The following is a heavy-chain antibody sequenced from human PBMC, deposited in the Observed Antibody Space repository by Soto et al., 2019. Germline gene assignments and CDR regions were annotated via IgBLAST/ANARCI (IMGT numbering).Heavy chain of an antibody. D-gene: IGHD2-15*01. CDR2: IYYSGST. V-gene: IGHV4-30-4*01. CDR1: GGSISSGDYY. CDR3: ARDRIVVVVAATPSYYYGMDV. Sequence: QVQLQESGPGLVKPSQTLSLTCTVSGGSISSGDYYWSWIRQPPGKGLEWIGYIYYSGSTYYNPSLKNRVTISVDTSKNQFSLKLSSVTAADTAVYYCARDRIVVVVAATPSYYYGMDVWGQGTTVTVSS. J-gene: IGHJ6*02.